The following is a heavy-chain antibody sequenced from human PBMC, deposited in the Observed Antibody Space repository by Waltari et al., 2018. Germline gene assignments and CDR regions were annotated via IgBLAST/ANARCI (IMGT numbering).Heavy chain of an antibody. J-gene: IGHJ4*02. D-gene: IGHD2-21*01. CDR1: GFNFRDYQ. CDR2: ISWDGGST. V-gene: IGHV3-43*01. CDR3: VKEAAFCGYTNCFFEY. Sequence: EVQLVESGGVGVQPGGSLRLSCAASGFNFRDYQMHWVRQAPGKGLEWVSLISWDGGSTYYADSVKGRFAISRDNTKKSLYLKMNSLRSEDTAFYYCVKEAAFCGYTNCFFEYWGQGTPVTVSA.